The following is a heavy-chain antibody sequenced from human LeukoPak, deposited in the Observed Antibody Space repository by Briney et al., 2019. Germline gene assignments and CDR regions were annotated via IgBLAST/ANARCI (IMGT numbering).Heavy chain of an antibody. V-gene: IGHV4-59*01. J-gene: IGHJ6*02. CDR3: ARVRYSYGPSYYYYYGMDV. Sequence: SETLSLTCAVYGGSFSGYYWSWLRQPPGKGLEWLGYIYYSGSTNYNPSLKSRVTISVDTSKNQFSLKLSSVTAADTAVYYCARVRYSYGPSYYYYYGMDVWGQGTTVTVSS. CDR1: GGSFSGYY. D-gene: IGHD5-18*01. CDR2: IYYSGST.